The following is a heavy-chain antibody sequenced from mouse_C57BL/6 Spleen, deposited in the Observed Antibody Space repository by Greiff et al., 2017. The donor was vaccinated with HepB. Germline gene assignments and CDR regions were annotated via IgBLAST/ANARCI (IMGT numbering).Heavy chain of an antibody. CDR2: ISYDGSN. Sequence: KLQESGPGLVKPSQSLSLTCSVTGYSITSGYYWNWIRQFPGNKLEWMGYISYDGSNNYNPSLKNRISITRDTSKNQFFLKLNSVTTEDTATYYCARRVYYSLDYWGQGTTLTVSS. J-gene: IGHJ2*01. V-gene: IGHV3-6*01. D-gene: IGHD2-12*01. CDR1: GYSITSGYY. CDR3: ARRVYYSLDY.